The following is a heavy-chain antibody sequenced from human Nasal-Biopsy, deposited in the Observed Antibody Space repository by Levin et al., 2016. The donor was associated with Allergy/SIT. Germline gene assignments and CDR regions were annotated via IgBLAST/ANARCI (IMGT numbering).Heavy chain of an antibody. CDR1: GYTFTESG. V-gene: IGHV1-18*01. J-gene: IGHJ4*02. Sequence: ASVKVSCKASGYTFTESGVSWVRQAPGQGLEWMGWISGRNGDIHYSQKVQGRVTISADTSTSTAYMELRSLRSDDTAVYYCAKDDAYNVDYWAQGTLVTVSS. CDR3: AKDDAYNVDY. CDR2: ISGRNGDI. D-gene: IGHD5-24*01.